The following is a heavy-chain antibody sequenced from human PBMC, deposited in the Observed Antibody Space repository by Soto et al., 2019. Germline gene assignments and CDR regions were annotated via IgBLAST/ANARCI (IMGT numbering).Heavy chain of an antibody. CDR2: INGGNGNT. CDR1: GYSFTNYA. Sequence: ASVKVSCKPSGYSFTNYAIHWVRQAPGQRLEGMGWINGGNGNTDYSQKFQGRVTITRDTSASTVNLELSSLRSEDTAVYYCASGITVLGVAVVSWYFDVWGRGTLVTVSS. V-gene: IGHV1-3*01. D-gene: IGHD3-3*01. J-gene: IGHJ2*01. CDR3: ASGITVLGVAVVSWYFDV.